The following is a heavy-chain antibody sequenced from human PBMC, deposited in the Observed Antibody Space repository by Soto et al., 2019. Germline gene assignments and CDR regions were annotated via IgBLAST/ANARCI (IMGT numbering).Heavy chain of an antibody. CDR1: GDTFSSYA. V-gene: IGHV1-46*01. CDR2: INPSGGST. D-gene: IGHD6-13*01. Sequence: ASVKVSCKASGDTFSSYAISWVRHAHEQGLEWIGIINPSGGSTSYAQKFQGRVTMTRDTSTSTVYMELSSLRSEDTAVYYCARSVREEVKPQLIMDVWGQGTTVTVSS. J-gene: IGHJ6*02. CDR3: ARSVREEVKPQLIMDV.